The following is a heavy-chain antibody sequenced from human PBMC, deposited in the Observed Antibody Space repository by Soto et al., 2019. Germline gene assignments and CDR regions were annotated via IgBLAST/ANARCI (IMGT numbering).Heavy chain of an antibody. J-gene: IGHJ6*02. Sequence: GESRKISCKASGYSFTNYWITWVRQMPGKGLEWMGKIDASDSQTNYSPSFQGHVTISADRSINTAYLQWNSLKASETAMYYCTRLSMARYFYYGMDVWGQGTTFTVSS. CDR3: TRLSMARYFYYGMDV. V-gene: IGHV5-10-1*01. D-gene: IGHD5-12*01. CDR2: IDASDSQT. CDR1: GYSFTNYW.